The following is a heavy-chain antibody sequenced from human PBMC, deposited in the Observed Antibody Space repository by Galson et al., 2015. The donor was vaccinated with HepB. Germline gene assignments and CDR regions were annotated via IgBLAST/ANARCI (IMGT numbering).Heavy chain of an antibody. CDR3: ARVQGATVAPLYYMDV. CDR2: ISAYNGNT. V-gene: IGHV1-18*04. CDR1: GYTFTSYG. Sequence: SVKVSCKVSGYTFTSYGISWVRQAPGQGLEWMGWISAYNGNTNYAQKLQGRVTMTTDTSTSTAYMELRSLRSDDTAVYYCARVQGATVAPLYYMDVWGKGTTVTVSS. J-gene: IGHJ6*03. D-gene: IGHD4-11*01.